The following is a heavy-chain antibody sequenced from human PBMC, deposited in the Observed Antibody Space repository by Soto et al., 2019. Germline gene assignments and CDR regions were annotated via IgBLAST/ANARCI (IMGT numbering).Heavy chain of an antibody. CDR3: GRGGSNSPNGMDV. CDR1: GFTFSPYW. J-gene: IGHJ6*02. D-gene: IGHD4-4*01. Sequence: EVQLAESGGGLVQPGGSLRLSCAASGFTFSPYWMHWVRQAPGKGLVWVSRINPDGSSTNYADSVKGRFTISRDNAKNTLYLQMNSLRAEDTAVYYCGRGGSNSPNGMDVWGQGTTGTVS. CDR2: INPDGSST. V-gene: IGHV3-74*01.